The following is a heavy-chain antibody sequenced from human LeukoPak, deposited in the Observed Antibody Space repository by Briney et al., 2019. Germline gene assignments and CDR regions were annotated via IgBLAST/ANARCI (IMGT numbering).Heavy chain of an antibody. CDR3: ARGIVAKTAFDY. D-gene: IGHD5-12*01. V-gene: IGHV3-21*01. Sequence: GSLRLSCAASGFTFSSYSMNWVRQAPGKGLEWVSSISTTSSHIYYADSVKGRFTISRDNAKNSLYLQMNSLRAEDMAVYYCARGIVAKTAFDYWGQGTLVTVSS. CDR1: GFTFSSYS. J-gene: IGHJ4*02. CDR2: ISTTSSHI.